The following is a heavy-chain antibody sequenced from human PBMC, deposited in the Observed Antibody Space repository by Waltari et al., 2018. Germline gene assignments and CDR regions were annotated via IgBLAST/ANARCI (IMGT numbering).Heavy chain of an antibody. CDR2: VDPEDGET. CDR3: ATGYYYDSSGYYPSDAFDI. J-gene: IGHJ3*02. CDR1: GYTFTDYY. V-gene: IGHV1-69-2*01. D-gene: IGHD3-22*01. Sequence: EVQLVQSGAEVKKPGAPVKISCKASGYTFTDYYMHWVQQAPGKGLEWMGRVDPEDGETIYAEKFQGRVTITADTSTDTAYMELSSLRSEDTAVYYCATGYYYDSSGYYPSDAFDIWGQGTMVTVSS.